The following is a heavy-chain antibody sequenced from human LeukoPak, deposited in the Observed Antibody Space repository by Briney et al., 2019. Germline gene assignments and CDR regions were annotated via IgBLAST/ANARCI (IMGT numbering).Heavy chain of an antibody. J-gene: IGHJ6*03. CDR1: GGTFSSYA. CDR2: IIPIFGTA. Sequence: GASVKVSCKASGGTFSSYAISWVRQAPGQGLEWMGGIIPIFGTANYAQKFQGRVTITADKSTSTAYMELSSLRSEDTAVYYCARGLGRFGYNNYYYYYMDVRGKGTTVTVSS. CDR3: ARGLGRFGYNNYYYYYMDV. D-gene: IGHD5-24*01. V-gene: IGHV1-69*06.